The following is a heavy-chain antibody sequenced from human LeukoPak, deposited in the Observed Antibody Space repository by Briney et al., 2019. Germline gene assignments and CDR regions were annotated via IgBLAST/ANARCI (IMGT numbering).Heavy chain of an antibody. J-gene: IGHJ3*02. CDR2: IYHSGNT. V-gene: IGHV4-38-2*01. D-gene: IGHD5-24*01. CDR3: ARGLLDGYTHPAAFDI. Sequence: SETLSLTCAVSGYSISSGYYWGWIRQPPGKGLEWIGSIYHSGNTYYNPSLKSRVTISVDTSKNQFSLKLSSVTAADTAVYYCARGLLDGYTHPAAFDIWGQGTMVTVSS. CDR1: GYSISSGYY.